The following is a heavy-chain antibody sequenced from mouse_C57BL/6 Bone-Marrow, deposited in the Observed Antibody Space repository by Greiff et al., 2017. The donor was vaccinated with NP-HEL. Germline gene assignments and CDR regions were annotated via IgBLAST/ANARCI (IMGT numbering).Heavy chain of an antibody. J-gene: IGHJ3*01. CDR2: IDPENGDT. CDR3: TFDGYYVPFAY. CDR1: GFNIKDDY. V-gene: IGHV14-4*01. Sequence: VQLQQSGAELVRPGASVKLSCTASGFNIKDDYMHWVKQRPEQGLEWIGWIDPENGDTEYSSKFQGKATITADTSSNTAYLQLSSLTSEDTALYYCTFDGYYVPFAYWGQGTLVTVSA. D-gene: IGHD2-3*01.